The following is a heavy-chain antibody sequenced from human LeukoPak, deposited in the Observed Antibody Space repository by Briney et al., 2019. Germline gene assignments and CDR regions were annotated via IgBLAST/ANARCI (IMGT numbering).Heavy chain of an antibody. CDR2: ISSSGSTI. V-gene: IGHV3-48*03. D-gene: IGHD3-10*02. J-gene: IGHJ6*04. CDR1: AFTLSSDV. CDR3: AEIGITMIGGV. Sequence: PGGALRLSCAVSAFTLSSDVIHWVRQAPRKGLGWVSCISSSGSTIYYADSVKGRFTISRDNAKNSLYLQMNSLRAEDTAVYYCAEIGITMIGGVWGKGTTVTISS.